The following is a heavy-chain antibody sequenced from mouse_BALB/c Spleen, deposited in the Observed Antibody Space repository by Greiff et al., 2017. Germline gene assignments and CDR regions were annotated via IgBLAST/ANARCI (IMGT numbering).Heavy chain of an antibody. D-gene: IGHD1-1*01. Sequence: VQLQQSGPELVRPGVSVKISCKGSGYTFTDYAMHWVKQSHAKSLEWIGVISTYYGNTNYNQKFKGKATMTVDKSSSTAYMQLSSLTSEDSAVYYCTRGDYYGSSSYWGQGTTLTVSS. V-gene: IGHV1-67*01. CDR2: ISTYYGNT. CDR1: GYTFTDYA. CDR3: TRGDYYGSSSY. J-gene: IGHJ2*01.